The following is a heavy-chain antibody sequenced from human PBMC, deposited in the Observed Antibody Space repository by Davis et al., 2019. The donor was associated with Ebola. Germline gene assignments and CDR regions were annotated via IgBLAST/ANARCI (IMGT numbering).Heavy chain of an antibody. CDR1: GYTFTSYA. CDR3: ARDGAYCGGDCYSGAFDI. J-gene: IGHJ3*02. CDR2: INAGNGNT. V-gene: IGHV1-3*01. D-gene: IGHD2-21*02. Sequence: AASVKVSCKASGYTFTSYAMHWVRQVPGQRLEWMGWINAGNGNTKYSQKFQGRVTITRDTSASTAYMELSSLRSEDTAVYYCARDGAYCGGDCYSGAFDIWGQGTMVTVSS.